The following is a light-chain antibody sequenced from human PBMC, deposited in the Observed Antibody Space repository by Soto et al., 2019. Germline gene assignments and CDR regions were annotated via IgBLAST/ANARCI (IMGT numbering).Light chain of an antibody. V-gene: IGLV2-8*01. CDR2: EVI. CDR1: SSDVGGYNY. J-gene: IGLJ2*01. CDR3: TSYADNNNLL. Sequence: QSALTQPPSASGSPGQSVTISCTGTSSDVGGYNYVSWYQQHPGKAPKLMIYEVIKRPSGVPDRFSGSKSGNTASLTVSDLQAEDEADYYCTSYADNNNLLFGGGTQLTVL.